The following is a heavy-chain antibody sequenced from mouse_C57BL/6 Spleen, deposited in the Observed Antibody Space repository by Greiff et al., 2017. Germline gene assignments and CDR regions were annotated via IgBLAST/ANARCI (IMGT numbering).Heavy chain of an antibody. J-gene: IGHJ3*01. CDR3: ARDCGSLWFAY. CDR2: ISYDGSN. Sequence: EVQLQQSGPGLVKPSQSLSLTCSVTGYSITSGYYWYWIRQFPGNKLEWMGYISYDGSNNYNPSIKNRISITRDTSKNQFFLKLNTVTTEDTATYYCARDCGSLWFAYWGQGTLVTVSA. V-gene: IGHV3-6*01. D-gene: IGHD1-1*02. CDR1: GYSITSGYY.